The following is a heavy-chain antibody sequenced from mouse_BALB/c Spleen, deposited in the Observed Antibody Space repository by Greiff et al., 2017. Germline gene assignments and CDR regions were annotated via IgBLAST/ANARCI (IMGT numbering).Heavy chain of an antibody. J-gene: IGHJ4*01. D-gene: IGHD1-1*01. V-gene: IGHV2-9*02. CDR2: IWAGGST. CDR1: GFSLTSYG. Sequence: VQLVESGPGLVAPSQSLSITCTVSGFSLTSYGVHWVRQPPGKGLEWLGVIWAGGSTNYNSALMSRLSISKDNSKSQVFLKMNSLQTDDTAMYYCARNYYGRSYAMDYWGQGTSVTVSS. CDR3: ARNYYGRSYAMDY.